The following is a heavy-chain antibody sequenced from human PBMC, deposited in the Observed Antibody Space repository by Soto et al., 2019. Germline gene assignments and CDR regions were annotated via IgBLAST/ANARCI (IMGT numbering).Heavy chain of an antibody. J-gene: IGHJ5*02. CDR1: GYTYSDYT. CDR2: ISSTSSYL. CDR3: ASDPNPVIDFNCFDP. Sequence: GGPLTLSCTASGYTYSDYTMTWVRHAPGGGLEWVAAISSTSSYLYYADSVQGRFTISRDNAKNSLYLQMNGVRVDDTAMYYCASDPNPVIDFNCFDPWGQGTMVTVSS. D-gene: IGHD2-21*01. V-gene: IGHV3-21*01.